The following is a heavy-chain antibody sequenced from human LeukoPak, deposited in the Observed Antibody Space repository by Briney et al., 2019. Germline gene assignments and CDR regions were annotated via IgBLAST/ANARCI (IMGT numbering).Heavy chain of an antibody. Sequence: SETLSLTCTVSGGSISSSSYYWGWIRQPPGKGLEWIGSIYYGGSTYYNPSLESRVTILVDTSKNQFSLKLNSVTAADTAVYYCVREREKQWLFWGQGTLVPVSS. CDR2: IYYGGST. CDR3: VREREKQWLF. V-gene: IGHV4-39*07. D-gene: IGHD6-19*01. CDR1: GGSISSSSYY. J-gene: IGHJ4*02.